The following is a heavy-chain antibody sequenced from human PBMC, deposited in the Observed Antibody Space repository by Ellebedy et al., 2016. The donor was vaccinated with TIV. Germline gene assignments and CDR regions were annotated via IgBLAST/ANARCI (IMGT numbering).Heavy chain of an antibody. D-gene: IGHD6-19*01. Sequence: MPSETLSLTCTVSGGSISSSSYYWGWIRQPPGKGLEWIGSIYYSGSTYYNPSLKSRVTISVDTSKNQFSLKLSSVTAADTAVYYCARDSSGARYFQHWGQGTLVTVSS. CDR2: IYYSGST. CDR1: GGSISSSSYY. CDR3: ARDSSGARYFQH. V-gene: IGHV4-39*02. J-gene: IGHJ1*01.